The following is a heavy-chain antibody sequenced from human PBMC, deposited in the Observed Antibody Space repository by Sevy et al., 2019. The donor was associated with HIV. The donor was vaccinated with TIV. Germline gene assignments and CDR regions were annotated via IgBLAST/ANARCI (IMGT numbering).Heavy chain of an antibody. CDR3: ARLQGTISPHNYIGKDV. J-gene: IGHJ6*02. D-gene: IGHD3-3*01. CDR1: GFTFRDYA. Sequence: GGSLRLSCATSGFTFRDYAVSWLRQAPGKGLQWVGFIRSKIYGGTPEYAASVKGRFTISRDDSKSIAYLQMNSLKTGDTAVYYCARLQGTISPHNYIGKDVWGQGTTVTVSS. CDR2: IRSKIYGGTP. V-gene: IGHV3-49*03.